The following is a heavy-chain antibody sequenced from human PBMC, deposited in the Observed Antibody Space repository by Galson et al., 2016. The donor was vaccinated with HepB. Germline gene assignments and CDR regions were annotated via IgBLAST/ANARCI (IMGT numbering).Heavy chain of an antibody. CDR3: TKDDDGFYFTSEY. J-gene: IGHJ4*02. Sequence: SLRLSCAASGFASSTYGMSWVRQAPGKGLEWVSSISGSGTGDRTFYTGSVKGRFTISRDNFKNTLYLQMTDLRAEDTAVYYCTKDDDGFYFTSEYWGQGTLVTVSS. V-gene: IGHV3-23*01. D-gene: IGHD2/OR15-2a*01. CDR2: ISGSGTGDRT. CDR1: GFASSTYG.